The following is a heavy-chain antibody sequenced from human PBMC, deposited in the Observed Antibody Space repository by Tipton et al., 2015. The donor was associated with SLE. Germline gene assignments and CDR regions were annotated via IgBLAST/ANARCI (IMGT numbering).Heavy chain of an antibody. Sequence: TLSLTCAVYGGAFSDYYWGWIRQPPGKGLEWIGSIYHSGSTYYNPSLKSRVTISVDTSKNQFSLKLSSVTAADTAMYYCARHFEYNNPSRSSPHDYYYYGMDVWGQGTTLTVSS. CDR3: ARHFEYNNPSRSSPHDYYYYGMDV. CDR1: GGAFSDYY. J-gene: IGHJ6*02. V-gene: IGHV4-34*01. D-gene: IGHD6-6*01. CDR2: IYHSGST.